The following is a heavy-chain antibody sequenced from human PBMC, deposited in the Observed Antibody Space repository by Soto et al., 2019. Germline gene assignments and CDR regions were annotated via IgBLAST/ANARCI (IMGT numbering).Heavy chain of an antibody. Sequence: GASVKVSCKASGYTFPGYYIHWVRQAPGQGLEWMGWINPKSGGTKYAQKFQGRVTMTRDTSISTAYMELSRLRSDDTAVYYCACPYSSSWYDYYYYGMDVWGQGTTVTVS. CDR1: GYTFPGYY. J-gene: IGHJ6*02. CDR2: INPKSGGT. V-gene: IGHV1-2*02. CDR3: ACPYSSSWYDYYYYGMDV. D-gene: IGHD6-13*01.